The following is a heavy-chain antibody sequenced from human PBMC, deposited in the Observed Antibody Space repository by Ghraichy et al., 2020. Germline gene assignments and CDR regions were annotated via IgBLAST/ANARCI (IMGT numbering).Heavy chain of an antibody. CDR1: GFTFSSYA. Sequence: GGSLRLSCAASGFTFSSYAMHWVRQAPGKGLEWVAVISYDGSNKYYADSVKGRFTISRDNSKNTLYLQMNSLRAEDTAVYYCARDISISWDYSGYVYWGQGTLVTVSS. V-gene: IGHV3-30-3*01. D-gene: IGHD5-12*01. CDR2: ISYDGSNK. J-gene: IGHJ4*02. CDR3: ARDISISWDYSGYVY.